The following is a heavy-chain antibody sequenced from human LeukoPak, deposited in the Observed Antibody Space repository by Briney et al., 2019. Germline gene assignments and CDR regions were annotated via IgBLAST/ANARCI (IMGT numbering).Heavy chain of an antibody. CDR1: GFTFSSYA. CDR3: IREVQVRASASLGL. J-gene: IGHJ4*01. D-gene: IGHD1-1*01. CDR2: MNSAGTTI. Sequence: QPGGSLRLSCAASGFTFSSYAMSWVRQAPGEGLVWVARMNSAGTTINYADSVKGRFTISRDNVRNTLHLQMNNLSLEDTAVYFCIREVQVRASASLGLWGRGTLVTVS. V-gene: IGHV3-74*01.